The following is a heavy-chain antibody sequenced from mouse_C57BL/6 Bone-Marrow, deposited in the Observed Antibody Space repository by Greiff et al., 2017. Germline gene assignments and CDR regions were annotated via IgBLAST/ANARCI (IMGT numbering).Heavy chain of an antibody. CDR1: GYTFTSYW. D-gene: IGHD2-1*01. CDR2: IDPSDSYT. J-gene: IGHJ3*01. CDR3: ATRGGNSVPWFAY. V-gene: IGHV1-50*01. Sequence: QVQLQQPGAELVKPGASVKLSCKASGYTFTSYWMQWVKQRPGQGLEWIGEIDPSDSYTNYNQKFKGKATLTVDTSSSTAYMQLSSLTSEDSAVYYCATRGGNSVPWFAYWGQGTLVTVSA.